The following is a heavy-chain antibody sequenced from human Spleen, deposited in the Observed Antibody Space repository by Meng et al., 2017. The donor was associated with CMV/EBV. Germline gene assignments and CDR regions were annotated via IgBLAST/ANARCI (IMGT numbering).Heavy chain of an antibody. CDR3: ARGRYCSGGSCRGSGFDP. J-gene: IGHJ5*02. CDR1: GFTFSSYA. Sequence: GGSLRLSCAASGFTFSSYAMHWVRQAPGKGLEWVAVISYDGSNKYYADSVKGRFTISRDNSKNTLYLQMNSLRAEDTAVYYCARGRYCSGGSCRGSGFDPWGQGTLVTVSS. D-gene: IGHD2-15*01. CDR2: ISYDGSNK. V-gene: IGHV3-30*04.